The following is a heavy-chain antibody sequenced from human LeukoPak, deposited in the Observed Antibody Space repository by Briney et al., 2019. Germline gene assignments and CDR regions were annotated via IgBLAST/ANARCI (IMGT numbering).Heavy chain of an antibody. CDR1: GFTFSSYA. CDR3: AKEDSGWPRILDY. J-gene: IGHJ4*02. V-gene: IGHV3-23*01. CDR2: ISGSGGST. Sequence: GGSLRLSCAASGFTFSSYAMSWVRQAPGKGLEWVSAISGSGGSTYYADSVKGRFIVSRDNSKNTVFLEMNSLGAEDTAIYYCAKEDSGWPRILDYWGQGTLVTVSS. D-gene: IGHD6-19*01.